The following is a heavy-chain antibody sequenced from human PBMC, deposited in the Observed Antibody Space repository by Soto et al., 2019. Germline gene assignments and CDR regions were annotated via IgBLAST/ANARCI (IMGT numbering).Heavy chain of an antibody. CDR3: ARGDPLNCASHPYWHYSGMDD. V-gene: IGHV3-13*01. CDR2: ITTTGDT. Sequence: EVQLVESGGGLVQPGGSLRLSCAASGFIFSSYDVHWVRQAPGKGLEWVSVITTTGDTYYAASVKGRFTISRENAENSLYLQMTSQRAEDAAVYYYARGDPLNCASHPYWHYSGMDDWGRGTTVTVSS. J-gene: IGHJ6*02. CDR1: GFIFSSYD. D-gene: IGHD2-8*02.